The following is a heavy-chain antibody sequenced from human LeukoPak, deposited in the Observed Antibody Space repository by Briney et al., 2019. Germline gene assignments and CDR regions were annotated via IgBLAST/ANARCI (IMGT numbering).Heavy chain of an antibody. CDR2: ISGDGDST. CDR3: AKDSPTCQQWLVPYYYYCMDV. D-gene: IGHD6-19*01. Sequence: GGSLRLSCAASGFTFDDYAMHWGRQAPGKGLEWVSRISGDGDSTSYADSVKGRFTISRDNIKNSLYLEMNSLVTEDASLYYCAKDSPTCQQWLVPYYYYCMDVWGQGTTVTVSS. J-gene: IGHJ6*02. CDR1: GFTFDDYA. V-gene: IGHV3-43*02.